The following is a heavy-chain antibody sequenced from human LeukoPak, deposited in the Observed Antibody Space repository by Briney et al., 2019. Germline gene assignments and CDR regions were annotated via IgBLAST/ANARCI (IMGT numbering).Heavy chain of an antibody. CDR2: IYYSGST. CDR1: GGSISSYY. J-gene: IGHJ4*02. V-gene: IGHV4-59*08. D-gene: IGHD6-6*01. Sequence: SETLSLTCTVSGGSISSYYWSWIRQPPGKGLEWIGYIYYSGSTNYNPSLKSRVTISVDTSKNQFSLKLSSVTAADTAVYYCARLVWAYSSSPGRTATFDYWGQGTLVTVSS. CDR3: ARLVWAYSSSPGRTATFDY.